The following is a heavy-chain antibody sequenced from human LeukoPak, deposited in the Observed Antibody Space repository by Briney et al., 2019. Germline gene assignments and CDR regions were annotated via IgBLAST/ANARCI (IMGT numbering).Heavy chain of an antibody. J-gene: IGHJ4*02. CDR2: ISSSSYI. D-gene: IGHD5-12*01. CDR1: GFTFSSYS. V-gene: IGHV3-21*01. CDR3: ARVIGGYGDY. Sequence: PGGSLRLSCAASGFTFSSYSMNWVRQAQGKGLGWVSSISSSSYIYYADSVKGRFTISRDNAKNSLYLQMNSLRAEDTAVYYCARVIGGYGDYWGQGTLVTVSS.